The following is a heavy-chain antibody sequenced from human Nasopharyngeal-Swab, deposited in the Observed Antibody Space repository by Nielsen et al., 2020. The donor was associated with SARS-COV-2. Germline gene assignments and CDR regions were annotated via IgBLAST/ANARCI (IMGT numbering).Heavy chain of an antibody. V-gene: IGHV3-7*05. J-gene: IGHJ4*02. CDR2: ISADGTGT. Sequence: GGSLRLSCGASGFVFSNYYMHWARPTPGKGLELVASISADGTGTTYVDSVNGRFTISRDNAKSSLSLQMNSLRPEDTAVYYCARDHPSGYSQDSWGQGTQVTFSS. D-gene: IGHD5-18*01. CDR3: ARDHPSGYSQDS. CDR1: GFVFSNYY.